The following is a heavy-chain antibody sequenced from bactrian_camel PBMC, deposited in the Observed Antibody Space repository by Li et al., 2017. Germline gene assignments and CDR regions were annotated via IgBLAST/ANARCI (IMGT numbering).Heavy chain of an antibody. V-gene: IGHV3S53*01. CDR3: AVGGHLFRCNFNW. CDR2: MWTDGTR. J-gene: IGHJ4*01. D-gene: IGHD1*01. Sequence: VQLGESGGGSVQAGGSLRLSCAASGNPHPYSNGCVGWFRQAPGKKREGVATMWTDGTRKYADSVNTRFVISKDNALNTLYLQMNSLKPEDTAMYYCAVGGHLFRCNFNWRGQGTQVTVSS. CDR1: GNPHPYSNG.